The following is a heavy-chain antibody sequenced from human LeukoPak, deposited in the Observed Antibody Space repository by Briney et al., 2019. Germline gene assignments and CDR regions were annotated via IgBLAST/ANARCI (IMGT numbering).Heavy chain of an antibody. CDR1: GFTFDDYA. CDR3: AKEGLRYFDWLLYGGGDFDY. CDR2: ISWNSGSI. Sequence: GRSLRLSCAASGFTFDDYAMHWVRQAPGKGLEWVSGISWNSGSIGYADSVKGRFTISRGNAKNSLYLQMNSLRAEDTALYYCAKEGLRYFDWLLYGGGDFDYWGQGTLVTVSS. V-gene: IGHV3-9*01. D-gene: IGHD3-9*01. J-gene: IGHJ4*02.